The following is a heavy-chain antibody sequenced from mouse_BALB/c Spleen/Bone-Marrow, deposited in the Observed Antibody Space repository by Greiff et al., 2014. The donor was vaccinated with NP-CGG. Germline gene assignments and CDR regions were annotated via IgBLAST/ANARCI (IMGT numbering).Heavy chain of an antibody. CDR3: AAYYYGSSYGFVY. V-gene: IGHV14-3*02. Sequence: EVQLQQSGAELVKPGASVKLSCTASGFNIKDTYMHWVKQRPEQGLEWIGRIDPANGNTKYDPEFQGKATITADTSSNTAYLQLSSLTSEDTAVYYCAAYYYGSSYGFVYWGQGTLVTVSA. CDR2: IDPANGNT. J-gene: IGHJ3*01. D-gene: IGHD1-1*01. CDR1: GFNIKDTY.